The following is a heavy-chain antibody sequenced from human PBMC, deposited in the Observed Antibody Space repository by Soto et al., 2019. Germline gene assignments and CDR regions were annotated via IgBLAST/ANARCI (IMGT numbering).Heavy chain of an antibody. J-gene: IGHJ5*02. V-gene: IGHV1-18*01. D-gene: IGHD2-15*01. CDR2: ISAYNGNT. CDR3: ARWWIPTNWFDP. CDR1: GYTFTSYG. Sequence: QVQLAQSGAEVKKPGASVKVSCKASGYTFTSYGISWVRQAPGQGLEWMGWISAYNGNTNYAQKLKGRVTMITDTSTSTADVEVRSQRSDDAAVYYCARWWIPTNWFDPWGQGTLVTVSS.